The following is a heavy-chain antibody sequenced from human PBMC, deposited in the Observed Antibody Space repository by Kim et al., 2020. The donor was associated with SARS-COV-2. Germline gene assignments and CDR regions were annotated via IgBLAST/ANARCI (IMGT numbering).Heavy chain of an antibody. CDR1: GGSISTTSYN. J-gene: IGHJ6*02. Sequence: SETLSLTCSVSGGSISTTSYNWGWVRQPPGKGLEWIGTIYYSGSTYYNPSLESRVSISVDTSKNQFSLNLSSVTAADTAVYFCARHIKKSYPVCSGDSCYHYGMNVWCQGSTVTVSS. CDR2: IYYSGST. CDR3: ARHIKKSYPVCSGDSCYHYGMNV. D-gene: IGHD2-15*01. V-gene: IGHV4-39*01.